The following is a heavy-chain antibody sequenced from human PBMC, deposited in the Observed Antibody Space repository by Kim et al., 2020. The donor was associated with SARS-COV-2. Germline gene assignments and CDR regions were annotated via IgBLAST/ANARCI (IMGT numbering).Heavy chain of an antibody. CDR2: IWYDGSNK. Sequence: GGSLRLSCAASGFTFSSYGMHWVRQAPGKGLEWVAVIWYDGSNKYYADSVKGRFTISRDNSKNTLYLQMNSLRAEDTAVYYCAQEYCYDSSGTAEYFQHWGQGTLVTVSS. CDR3: AQEYCYDSSGTAEYFQH. V-gene: IGHV3-33*06. CDR1: GFTFSSYG. J-gene: IGHJ1*01. D-gene: IGHD3-22*01.